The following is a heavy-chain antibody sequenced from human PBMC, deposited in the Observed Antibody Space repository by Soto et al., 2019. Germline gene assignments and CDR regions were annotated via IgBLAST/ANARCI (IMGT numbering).Heavy chain of an antibody. CDR1: GYTLSSHC. V-gene: IGHV1-18*01. CDR2: ISAYNGNT. J-gene: IGHJ4*02. CDR3: ARGEYGDYADY. D-gene: IGHD4-17*01. Sequence: GGPVKGSCKGSGYTLSSHCISLGRQDPGQGLEWMGWISAYNGNTNYAQKLQGRVTMTTDTSTSTAYMELRSLRSDDTAVYYCARGEYGDYADYWGQGTLVTVSS.